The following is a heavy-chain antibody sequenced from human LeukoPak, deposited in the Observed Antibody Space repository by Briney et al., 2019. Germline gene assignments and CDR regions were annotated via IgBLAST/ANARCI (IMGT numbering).Heavy chain of an antibody. J-gene: IGHJ2*01. CDR2: ISWNSGSI. CDR1: GFTFDDYA. D-gene: IGHD2-21*02. Sequence: GRSLRLSCAASGFTFDDYAMHWVRQAPGKGLEWVSGISWNSGSIGYADSVKGRFTISRDNAKNSLYLQMNSLRAEDTALYYCARGVVTAIPTPFDLWGRGTLVTVSS. V-gene: IGHV3-9*01. CDR3: ARGVVTAIPTPFDL.